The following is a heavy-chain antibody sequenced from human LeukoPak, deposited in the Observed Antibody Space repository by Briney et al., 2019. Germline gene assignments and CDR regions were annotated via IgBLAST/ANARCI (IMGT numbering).Heavy chain of an antibody. CDR3: VKEGITFIRGGNGMDV. CDR2: ISPGHAT. Sequence: SGGSLRLSCAASGFSFSNYDMTWVRQAPGEGLEWVSSISPGHATFYADSMKGRFSISRDNSRNMLYLQMSSLRAEDTAVYYCVKEGITFIRGGNGMDVWGQGTTVVVSS. J-gene: IGHJ6*02. V-gene: IGHV3-23*01. D-gene: IGHD3-10*01. CDR1: GFSFSNYD.